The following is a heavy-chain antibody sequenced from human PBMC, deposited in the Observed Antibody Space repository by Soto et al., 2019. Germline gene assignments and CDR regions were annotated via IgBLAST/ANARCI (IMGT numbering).Heavy chain of an antibody. CDR2: IYTSGST. CDR3: AREVAYGDYDYYGMDV. J-gene: IGHJ6*02. D-gene: IGHD4-17*01. V-gene: IGHV4-4*07. Sequence: PSETLSLTCTVSGGSISSYYWSWIRQPAGKGLEWIGRIYTSGSTNYNPSLKSRVTMSVDTSKNQFSLKLSSVTAADTAVYYCAREVAYGDYDYYGMDVWGQGTTVTVSS. CDR1: GGSISSYY.